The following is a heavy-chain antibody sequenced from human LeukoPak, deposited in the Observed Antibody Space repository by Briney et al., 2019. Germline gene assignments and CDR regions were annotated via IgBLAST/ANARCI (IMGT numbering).Heavy chain of an antibody. Sequence: ASVKVSCKASGYTFTGYYMHWVRQAPGQGLEWMGWINPNSGGTNYAQKFQGRVTMTRDTSISTAYMELRSLKSDDTAVYYCAREVGGTVRYYYYMDVWGKGTTVTVSS. CDR2: INPNSGGT. CDR3: AREVGGTVRYYYYMDV. V-gene: IGHV1-2*02. J-gene: IGHJ6*03. D-gene: IGHD4-11*01. CDR1: GYTFTGYY.